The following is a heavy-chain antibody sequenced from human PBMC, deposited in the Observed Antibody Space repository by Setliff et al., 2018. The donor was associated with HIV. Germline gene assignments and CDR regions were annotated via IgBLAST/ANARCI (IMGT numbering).Heavy chain of an antibody. CDR3: ATVSYYFDRSAYLGVFDN. Sequence: SVKVSCKVPGYTLSDLSIHWVRQTAEKGLEWMGGFDAEDDDVIYAQKFQGRLTVSEDTTTNSAYMELTSLQSDDTAVYFCATVSYYFDRSAYLGVFDNWGQGTLVTVSS. CDR2: FDAEDDDV. V-gene: IGHV1-24*01. D-gene: IGHD3-22*01. J-gene: IGHJ4*02. CDR1: GYTLSDLS.